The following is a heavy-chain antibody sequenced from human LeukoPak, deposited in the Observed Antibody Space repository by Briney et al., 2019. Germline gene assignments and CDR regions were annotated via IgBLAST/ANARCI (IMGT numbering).Heavy chain of an antibody. CDR1: GFTFSSCG. D-gene: IGHD3-3*01. CDR3: ARGAIYDFWSGRPLPPWFDP. CDR2: IWYDGGNK. J-gene: IGHJ5*02. Sequence: GGSLRLSCAASGFTFSSCGMHWVRQAPGKGLEWVSVIWYDGGNKYYADSVKGRFTISRDNSKNTLYLQMNSLRAEDTAVYYCARGAIYDFWSGRPLPPWFDPWGQGTLVTVSS. V-gene: IGHV3-33*01.